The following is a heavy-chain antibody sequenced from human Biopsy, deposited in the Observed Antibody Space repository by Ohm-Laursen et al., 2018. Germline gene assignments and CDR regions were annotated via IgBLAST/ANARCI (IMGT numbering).Heavy chain of an antibody. CDR1: GGSFTGHY. Sequence: GTLSLTCPVSGGSFTGHYWSWIRQPPGEGLEWIGHISHTGYTSYKSSLKSRVTISLDTSRKHFSLRLTSLAAADTAVYYCARGSNEYGGLYFPHWGQGTLATVSS. V-gene: IGHV4-59*11. J-gene: IGHJ1*01. D-gene: IGHD4-23*01. CDR2: ISHTGYT. CDR3: ARGSNEYGGLYFPH.